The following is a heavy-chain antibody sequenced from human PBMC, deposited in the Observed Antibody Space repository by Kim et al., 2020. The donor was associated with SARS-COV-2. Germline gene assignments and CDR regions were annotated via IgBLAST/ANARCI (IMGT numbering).Heavy chain of an antibody. V-gene: IGHV4-30-2*01. D-gene: IGHD3-10*01. Sequence: SETLSLTCAVSGGSISSGGYSWSWIRQPPGKGLEWIGYIYHSGSTYYNPSLKSRVTISVDRSKNQFSLKLSSVTAADTAVYYCARAVYYGSGRIWYFDLWGRGTLVTVSS. CDR1: GGSISSGGYS. CDR2: IYHSGST. CDR3: ARAVYYGSGRIWYFDL. J-gene: IGHJ2*01.